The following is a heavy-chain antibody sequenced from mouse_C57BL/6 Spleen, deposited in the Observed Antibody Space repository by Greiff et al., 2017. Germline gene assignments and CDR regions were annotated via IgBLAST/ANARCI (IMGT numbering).Heavy chain of an antibody. CDR2: INLGSGGT. D-gene: IGHD2-2*01. Sequence: VQLQQSGADLVRPGTSVKVSCKASGYAFINYLLVWVKQRPGQGLEWFGVINLGSGGTNYNEKFKGKATLTADKSSSTAYRQLSSLPSEDSAVYFYARGMVTTAMGYWGQGTSVTVSS. CDR3: ARGMVTTAMGY. V-gene: IGHV1-54*01. CDR1: GYAFINYL. J-gene: IGHJ4*01.